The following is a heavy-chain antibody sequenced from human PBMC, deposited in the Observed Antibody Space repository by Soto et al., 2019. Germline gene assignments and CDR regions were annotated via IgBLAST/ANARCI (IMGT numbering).Heavy chain of an antibody. V-gene: IGHV2-5*02. Sequence: QITLNESGPPVVRPTETLTLTCRFSGFSLTTSGVGVGWIRQSPGKAPEWLALIYWDDDKRYSASLKSRLTITKDTAKNQVVLTVSDLDPTDTATYYCAHRVLLTVFGLVTTSAIYFDFWCQGTPVAVSS. CDR3: AHRVLLTVFGLVTTSAIYFDF. CDR2: IYWDDDK. J-gene: IGHJ4*02. D-gene: IGHD3-3*01. CDR1: GFSLTTSGVG.